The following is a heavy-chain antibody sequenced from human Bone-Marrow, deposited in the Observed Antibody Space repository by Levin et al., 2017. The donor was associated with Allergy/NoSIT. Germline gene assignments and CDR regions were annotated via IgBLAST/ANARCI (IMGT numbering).Heavy chain of an antibody. CDR3: ARAVTAAVFDY. V-gene: IGHV3-13*01. J-gene: IGHJ4*02. CDR1: GFTFSSYD. CDR2: IGTAGDT. D-gene: IGHD6-13*01. Sequence: PGGSLRLSCAASGFTFSSYDMHWVRQATGKGLEWVSAIGTAGDTYYPGSVKGRFTISRENAKNSLYLQMNSLRAGDTAVYYCARAVTAAVFDYWGQGTLVTVSS.